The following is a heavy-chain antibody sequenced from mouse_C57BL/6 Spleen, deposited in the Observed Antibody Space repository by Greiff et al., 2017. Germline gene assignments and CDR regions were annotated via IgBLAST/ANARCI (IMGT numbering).Heavy chain of an antibody. D-gene: IGHD2-4*01. CDR3: ARGIYYDYDGGSDMDY. V-gene: IGHV1-20*01. CDR2: INPYNGDT. J-gene: IGHJ4*01. Sequence: VQLQQSGPELVKPGASVKISCKASGYSFTGYFMHWVMQSHGKSLEWIGRINPYNGDTFYNQKFKGKATLTVDKSSSTAHMELRSLTSEDSAVYYCARGIYYDYDGGSDMDYWGQGTSVTVSS. CDR1: GYSFTGYF.